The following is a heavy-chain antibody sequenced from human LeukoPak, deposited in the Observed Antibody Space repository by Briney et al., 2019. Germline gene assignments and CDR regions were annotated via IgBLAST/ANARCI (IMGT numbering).Heavy chain of an antibody. Sequence: GGSLRLSCAASGFTFSSYAMSWVRQVPGKGLEWVSAISGSGGSTYCADSVKGRFTISRDNSKNTLYLQMNSLRAEDTAVYYCVKDRVTWYFDLWGRGTLVTVSS. J-gene: IGHJ2*01. D-gene: IGHD2-21*02. CDR2: ISGSGGST. CDR1: GFTFSSYA. CDR3: VKDRVTWYFDL. V-gene: IGHV3-23*01.